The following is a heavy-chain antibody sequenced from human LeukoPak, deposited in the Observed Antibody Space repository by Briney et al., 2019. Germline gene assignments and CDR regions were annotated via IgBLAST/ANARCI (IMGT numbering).Heavy chain of an antibody. V-gene: IGHV4-34*01. D-gene: IGHD2-15*01. J-gene: IGHJ4*02. CDR3: ASRDIVVWEGFDY. CDR2: INHSGST. CDR1: GGSFSGYY. Sequence: PSETLSLTCAVYGGSFSGYYWSWIRQPPGKGLEWIGEINHSGSTNYNPSLKSRVTISVDTSKNQFSLKLSSVTAADTAVYYCASRDIVVWEGFDYWGQGTLVTVSS.